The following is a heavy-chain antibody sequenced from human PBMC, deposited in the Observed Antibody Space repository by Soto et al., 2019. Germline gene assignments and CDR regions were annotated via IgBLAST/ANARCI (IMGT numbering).Heavy chain of an antibody. CDR3: ARDSLRGNYDILTGSTTYYYYGMDV. Sequence: PSETLSLTCTVSGGSISSGDCYWSWIRQPPGKGLEWIGYIYYSGSTYYNPSLKSRVTISVDTSKNQFSLKLSSVTAADTAVYYCARDSLRGNYDILTGSTTYYYYGMDVWGQGTTVTVSS. J-gene: IGHJ6*02. CDR2: IYYSGST. D-gene: IGHD3-9*01. V-gene: IGHV4-30-4*01. CDR1: GGSISSGDCY.